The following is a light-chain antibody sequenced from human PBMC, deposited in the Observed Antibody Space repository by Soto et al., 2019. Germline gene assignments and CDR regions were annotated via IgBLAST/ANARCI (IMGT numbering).Light chain of an antibody. CDR3: QQYGNSPIT. Sequence: DIVLTQSPATLSLSPGERATLSCGASQSVSSSRLAWYQQKPALAPRLLIYGASSRATGIPDRFSGSGSGTDFTLTTSRLEPEDFAVYYCQQYGNSPITFGQGTRLEIK. CDR1: QSVSSSR. J-gene: IGKJ5*01. V-gene: IGKV3D-20*01. CDR2: GAS.